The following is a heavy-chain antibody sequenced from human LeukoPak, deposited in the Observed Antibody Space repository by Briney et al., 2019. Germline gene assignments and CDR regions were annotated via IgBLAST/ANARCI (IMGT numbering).Heavy chain of an antibody. CDR3: VRGGYCSGTSCAHYDGMDV. J-gene: IGHJ6*02. CDR1: GFSFSSYG. V-gene: IGHV3-33*01. D-gene: IGHD2-2*01. CDR2: IWYDGSHT. Sequence: GGSLRLSCAASGFSFSSYGMRWVRQAPGKGRGWVGDIWYDGSHTYYADSVKGRFTISRDNSMNTLYMQMNSLRGEDAAVYYCVRGGYCSGTSCAHYDGMDVWGQGTTVTVSS.